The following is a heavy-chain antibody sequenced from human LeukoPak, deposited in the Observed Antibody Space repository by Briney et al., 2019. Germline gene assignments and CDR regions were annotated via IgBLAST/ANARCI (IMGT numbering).Heavy chain of an antibody. Sequence: GGSLRLSCVACGFTFGRFGMHWVRQAPGKGLEWVAFIRFDGSDKYYADSVKGRFTISRDNSKNTLYLQMNSLRAEDTAVYYCEKDENEHVDNYYMDVWGKGTTVTVSS. CDR3: EKDENEHVDNYYMDV. J-gene: IGHJ6*03. CDR1: GFTFGRFG. CDR2: IRFDGSDK. V-gene: IGHV3-30*02. D-gene: IGHD1/OR15-1a*01.